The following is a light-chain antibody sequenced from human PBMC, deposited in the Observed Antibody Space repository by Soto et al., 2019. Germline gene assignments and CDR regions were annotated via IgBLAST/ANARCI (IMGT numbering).Light chain of an antibody. CDR1: HSIGFH. J-gene: IGKJ2*01. CDR3: HQYDDWTMYT. V-gene: IGKV3-15*01. CDR2: AAS. Sequence: EIVMTQSPVTLSVSPGETATLSCRASHSIGFHLAWYLQRPGQNPRLVIYAASIRAPGVPDRLSGSGSGTECTLSINSLQSEDFAVYYCHQYDDWTMYTFGQATKVEI.